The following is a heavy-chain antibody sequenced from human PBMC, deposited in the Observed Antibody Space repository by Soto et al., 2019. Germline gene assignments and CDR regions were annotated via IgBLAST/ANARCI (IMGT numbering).Heavy chain of an antibody. J-gene: IGHJ4*02. CDR2: MNPNSGNT. CDR1: GYTFTSYD. V-gene: IGHV1-8*01. CDR3: ARERSSGYYDDY. Sequence: QVQLVQSGAEVKKPGASVKVSCKASGYTFTSYDINWVRQATGQRLEWMGWMNPNSGNTGYAQKFQGRVTMTRNTSISTADMELSSLRSEDTAVYDCARERSSGYYDDYWGQGTLVTVAS. D-gene: IGHD3-22*01.